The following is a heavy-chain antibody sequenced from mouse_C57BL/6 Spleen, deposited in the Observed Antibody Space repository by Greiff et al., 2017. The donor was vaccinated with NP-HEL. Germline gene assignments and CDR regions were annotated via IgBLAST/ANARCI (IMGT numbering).Heavy chain of an antibody. D-gene: IGHD1-1*01. CDR3: ATNDYYAGGAWFAY. J-gene: IGHJ3*01. CDR2: IWSGGST. V-gene: IGHV2-2*01. Sequence: QVQLKESGPGLVQPSQSLSITCTVSGFSLTSYGVHWVRQSPGKGLEWLGVIWSGGSTDYNAAFISRLSISKDNSKSQVFFKMNSLQADDTAIYYCATNDYYAGGAWFAYWGQGTLVTVSA. CDR1: GFSLTSYG.